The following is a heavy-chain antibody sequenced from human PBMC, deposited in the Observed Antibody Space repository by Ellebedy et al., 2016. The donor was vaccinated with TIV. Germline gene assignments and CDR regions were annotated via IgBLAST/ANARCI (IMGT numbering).Heavy chain of an antibody. D-gene: IGHD6-19*01. CDR2: IYYSGST. V-gene: IGHV4-39*01. CDR1: GGSITSWTYY. Sequence: SETLSLXCTVSGGSITSWTYYWGWIRQPPGKGLEWIGSIYYSGSTYYNPSLKSRVSISVHTSRSQFSLKLSSVTAADTAVYYCARGQYNSGTKSMDVWGRGTTVTVSS. CDR3: ARGQYNSGTKSMDV. J-gene: IGHJ6*02.